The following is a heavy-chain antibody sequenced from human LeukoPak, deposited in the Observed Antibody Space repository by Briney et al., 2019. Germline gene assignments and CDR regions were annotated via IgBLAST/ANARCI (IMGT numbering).Heavy chain of an antibody. V-gene: IGHV3-15*01. CDR1: EFTYSNAW. J-gene: IGHJ3*02. Sequence: GGSLRLSCAASEFTYSNAWMSWVRQAPAKGGEWVGRIKSKTDGGTTDYAAPVGGRFTISRDDSKNTLYLQMNSLKTEDTDVYYCTTGIPGAEDAFDIWGQGTMVTVSS. D-gene: IGHD2-21*01. CDR3: TTGIPGAEDAFDI. CDR2: IKSKTDGGTT.